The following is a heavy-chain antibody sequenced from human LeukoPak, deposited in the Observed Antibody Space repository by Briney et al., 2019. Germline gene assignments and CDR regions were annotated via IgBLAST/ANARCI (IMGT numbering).Heavy chain of an antibody. V-gene: IGHV1-2*02. J-gene: IGHJ4*02. CDR2: IKPDSGFT. D-gene: IGHD2/OR15-2a*01. Sequence: GASVKVSCKASGYAFTVRYMHWVRPVPGQGLEWMGFIKPDSGFTNYAEKFQDRVTMSRDTSITTVYMELSSLGSGDTALYYCSTEDKYCKTTTCDDYWGQGTLVTVSS. CDR3: STEDKYCKTTTCDDY. CDR1: GYAFTVRY.